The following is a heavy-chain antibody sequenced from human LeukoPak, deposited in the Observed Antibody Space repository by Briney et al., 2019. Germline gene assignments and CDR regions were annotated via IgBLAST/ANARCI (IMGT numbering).Heavy chain of an antibody. CDR1: GYTFTSYA. J-gene: IGHJ4*02. V-gene: IGHV1-2*02. D-gene: IGHD4-17*01. CDR2: ITPSGGT. CDR3: ARDRYGDGFAHFDY. Sequence: ASVKVSCKASGYTFTSYAMHWVRQAPGQGLEWMGWITPSGGTDYPQKFQGRVAITRDTSITTAYMDLSRLTSDDTAVYYCARDRYGDGFAHFDYWGQGALVTVSS.